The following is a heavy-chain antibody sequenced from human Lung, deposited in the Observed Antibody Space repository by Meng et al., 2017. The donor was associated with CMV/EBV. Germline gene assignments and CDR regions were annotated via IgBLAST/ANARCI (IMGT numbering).Heavy chain of an antibody. CDR3: AREGTNSYYFDY. Sequence: CGVSGASISSGDSYWSWLRQPPGKGLEWIGYIYDSGSTSYNPSLESRVTISVDTSKNQFSLKVMSVTAADTAVYYCAREGTNSYYFDYWGQGTLVTVSS. CDR2: IYDSGST. J-gene: IGHJ4*02. D-gene: IGHD1-14*01. CDR1: GASISSGDSY. V-gene: IGHV4-30-4*01.